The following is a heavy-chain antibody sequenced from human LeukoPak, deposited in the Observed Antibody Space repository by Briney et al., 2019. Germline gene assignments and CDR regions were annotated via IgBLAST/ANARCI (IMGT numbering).Heavy chain of an antibody. Sequence: PGGSLRVSCAASGFTFSSDAMSCVRQAPGKGLKWVSAISGSGGSTYYADSVKGRFTISRDNSKNTLYLQMNSLRAEDTAVYYCAQRPDSSGYYDYWGQGTLVTVPS. CDR2: ISGSGGST. CDR3: AQRPDSSGYYDY. V-gene: IGHV3-23*01. J-gene: IGHJ4*02. D-gene: IGHD3-22*01. CDR1: GFTFSSDA.